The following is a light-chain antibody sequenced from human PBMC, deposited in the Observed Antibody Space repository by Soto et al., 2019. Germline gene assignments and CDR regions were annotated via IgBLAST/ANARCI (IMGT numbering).Light chain of an antibody. J-gene: IGKJ4*01. CDR1: QSISNY. V-gene: IGKV1-5*03. CDR2: KAS. Sequence: DIPMTQSPSTLSASVGDTVTITCRASQSISNYLAWYRQTPGKAPKFLIHKASSLESGVPSRFSGSGSGTEFTLTVSSLQPDDFATYYCQQYHSYPFTFGGGTKVEIK. CDR3: QQYHSYPFT.